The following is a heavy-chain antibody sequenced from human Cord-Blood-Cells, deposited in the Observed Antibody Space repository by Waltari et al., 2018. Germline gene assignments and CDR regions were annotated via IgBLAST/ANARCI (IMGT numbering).Heavy chain of an antibody. J-gene: IGHJ4*02. CDR1: GFTFSSYG. CDR3: ARGRGITGTTDY. V-gene: IGHV3-33*01. Sequence: QVQLVESGGGVVQPGRSLRLSCAASGFTFSSYGMHWVRQAPGKGLEWVAVIWYDGINKYYADSVKGRFTISRDNSKNTLYLQMNSLRAEDTAVYYCARGRGITGTTDYWGQGTLVTVSS. D-gene: IGHD1-7*01. CDR2: IWYDGINK.